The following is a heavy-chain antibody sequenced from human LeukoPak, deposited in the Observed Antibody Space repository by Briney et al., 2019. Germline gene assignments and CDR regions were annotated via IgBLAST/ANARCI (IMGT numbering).Heavy chain of an antibody. V-gene: IGHV4-38-2*02. CDR2: IYHSGTT. D-gene: IGHD4-17*01. J-gene: IGHJ3*02. CDR3: ARNRVHGDYVGAFDI. CDR1: GYSISSGYY. Sequence: TSETLSLTCSVFGYSISSGYYWGWIRQPPGKGLEWIGSIYHSGTTDYNPSLKSRVTISVDTSKKQFSLMLSSVTAADTAVYYCARNRVHGDYVGAFDIWGQGTMVTVSS.